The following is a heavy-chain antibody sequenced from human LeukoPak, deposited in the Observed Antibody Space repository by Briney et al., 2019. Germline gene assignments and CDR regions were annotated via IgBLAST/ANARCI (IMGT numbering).Heavy chain of an antibody. CDR1: GFNFGTYA. CDR2: INPSGGST. Sequence: PGGSLRLSCAASGFNFGTYAMHWVRQAPGQGLEWMGIINPSGGSTSYAQKFQGRVTMTRDTSTSTVYMELSSLRSEDTAVYYCASGSYYYDSSGLDYWGQGTLVTVSS. CDR3: ASGSYYYDSSGLDY. D-gene: IGHD3-22*01. V-gene: IGHV1-46*01. J-gene: IGHJ4*02.